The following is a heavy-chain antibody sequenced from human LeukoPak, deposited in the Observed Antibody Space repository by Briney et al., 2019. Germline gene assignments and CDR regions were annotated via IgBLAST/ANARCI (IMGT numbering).Heavy chain of an antibody. Sequence: GGSLRLSCAASGFTFSSYSMNWVRQAPGKGLEWVSSISSSSSYIYYADSAKGRFTISRDNAKNSLYLQMNSLRAEDTAVYYCARNGYYYDSSGHFDYWGQGTLVTVSS. CDR2: ISSSSSYI. CDR1: GFTFSSYS. J-gene: IGHJ4*02. V-gene: IGHV3-21*01. CDR3: ARNGYYYDSSGHFDY. D-gene: IGHD3-22*01.